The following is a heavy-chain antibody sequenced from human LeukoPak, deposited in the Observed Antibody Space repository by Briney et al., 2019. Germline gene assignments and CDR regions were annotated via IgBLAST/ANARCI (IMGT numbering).Heavy chain of an antibody. J-gene: IGHJ4*02. CDR1: GAFFSGYY. V-gene: IGHV4-34*01. D-gene: IGHD3-16*01. CDR3: ARRGSGVLDY. CDR2: INHSGST. Sequence: SSDTLSLICAVYGAFFSGYYWSWPRQPPGEGLEWLGEINHSGSTNYNPSLKSRVTIPVDTSKKQFSLKLSAVAAAYSAVYYCARRGSGVLDYWGQGTLVTVSS.